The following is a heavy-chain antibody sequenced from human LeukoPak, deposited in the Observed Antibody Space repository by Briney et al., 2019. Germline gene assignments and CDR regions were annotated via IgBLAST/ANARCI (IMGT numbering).Heavy chain of an antibody. J-gene: IGHJ5*02. Sequence: ASVKVSCKASGCTFTGYYMHWVRQAPGQGLEWMGWINPNSGGTNYAQKFQGRVTMTRDTSISTAYMELSRLRSDDTAVYYCARARAYGSGNWFDPWGQGTLVTVSS. CDR3: ARARAYGSGNWFDP. CDR1: GCTFTGYY. V-gene: IGHV1-2*02. CDR2: INPNSGGT. D-gene: IGHD3-10*01.